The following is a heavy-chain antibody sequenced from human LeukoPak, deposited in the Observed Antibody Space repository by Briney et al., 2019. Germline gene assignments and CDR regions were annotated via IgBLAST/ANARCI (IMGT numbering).Heavy chain of an antibody. V-gene: IGHV1-69*13. Sequence: SVKVSCKASGGTFSSYAISWVRQAPGQGLEWMGGIIPIFGTANYAQKFQGRVTITADESTSTAYMELSSLRSEDTAVYYCARALEVTVINYYYYYMDVWGKGTTVTVSS. D-gene: IGHD4-11*01. CDR2: IIPIFGTA. J-gene: IGHJ6*03. CDR1: GGTFSSYA. CDR3: ARALEVTVINYYYYYMDV.